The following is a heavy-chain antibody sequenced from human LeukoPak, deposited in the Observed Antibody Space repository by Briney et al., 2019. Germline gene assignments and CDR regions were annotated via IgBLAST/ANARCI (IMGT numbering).Heavy chain of an antibody. V-gene: IGHV3-23*01. Sequence: GGSLRLSCAASGFTFSSYAMSWVRQAPGKGLEWVSGISGSGGSTNYADSVKGRFTISRDNSKNTLYLQMNSLRVEDTAVYYCAKASSGWYNFDYWSQGTLVTVSS. D-gene: IGHD6-19*01. J-gene: IGHJ4*02. CDR2: ISGSGGST. CDR3: AKASSGWYNFDY. CDR1: GFTFSSYA.